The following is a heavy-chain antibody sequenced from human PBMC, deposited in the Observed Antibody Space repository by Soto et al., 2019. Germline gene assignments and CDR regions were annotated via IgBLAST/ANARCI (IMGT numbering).Heavy chain of an antibody. D-gene: IGHD3-3*01. CDR3: TKRRNVLRFLEWSSGMEV. V-gene: IGHV3-30*18. Sequence: ESGGGVVQPGRSLRLSCAASGFTFSNYGMHWVRQAPGKGLEWVAFISDDGSNKYYADSMKGRFTMSRDNSKRTLYLQMSSLRVEDTAVYYCTKRRNVLRFLEWSSGMEVWGQGTTVTVSS. J-gene: IGHJ6*02. CDR2: ISDDGSNK. CDR1: GFTFSNYG.